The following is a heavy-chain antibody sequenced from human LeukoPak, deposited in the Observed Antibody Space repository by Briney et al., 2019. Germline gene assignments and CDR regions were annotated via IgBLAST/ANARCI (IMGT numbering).Heavy chain of an antibody. CDR3: TRAYTQLGFDP. J-gene: IGHJ5*02. CDR1: GFTFGDYA. Sequence: GGSLRLSCTASGFTFGDYAMSWFRQAPGQGLEWVGFIISKADGGTTEYAASVKGRFTISRDDSKSIAYLQMNSLKTEDTAVYYCTRAYTQLGFDPWGQGTLVTVSS. D-gene: IGHD2-2*01. CDR2: IISKADGGTT. V-gene: IGHV3-49*03.